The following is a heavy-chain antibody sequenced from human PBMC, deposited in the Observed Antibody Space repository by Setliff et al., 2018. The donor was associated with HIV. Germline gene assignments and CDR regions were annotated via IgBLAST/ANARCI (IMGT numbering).Heavy chain of an antibody. CDR1: GGSISSGGYY. CDR3: ARHEGYNYYMDV. J-gene: IGHJ6*03. CDR2: IYYSGST. V-gene: IGHV4-31*03. Sequence: SETLSLTCTVSGGSISSGGYYWSWIRQHPGKGLEWIGYIYYSGSTYYNPSLKSRVTISVDTSKNQFSLKLSSVTAADTAVYYCARHEGYNYYMDVWGKGTTVTVSS.